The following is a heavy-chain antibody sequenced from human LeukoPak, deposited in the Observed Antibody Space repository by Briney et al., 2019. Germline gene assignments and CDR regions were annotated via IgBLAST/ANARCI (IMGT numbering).Heavy chain of an antibody. J-gene: IGHJ5*02. Sequence: SETLSLTCTVSAGSISSYYWSWIRQPPGKGLEWIGYIYYSGSTNYNPSLKSRVTISVDTSKNQFSLKLSSVTAADTAVYYCARGRLYSGSYFGWFDPWGQGTLVTVSS. CDR2: IYYSGST. V-gene: IGHV4-59*01. CDR1: AGSISSYY. CDR3: ARGRLYSGSYFGWFDP. D-gene: IGHD1-26*01.